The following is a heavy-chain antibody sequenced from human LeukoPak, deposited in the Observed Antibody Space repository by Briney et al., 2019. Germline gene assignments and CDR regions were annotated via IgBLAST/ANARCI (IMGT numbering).Heavy chain of an antibody. V-gene: IGHV3-23*01. J-gene: IGHJ4*02. CDR2: ISGSGGST. CDR3: AKSFLAMTTVTSLDY. D-gene: IGHD4-17*01. Sequence: GGSLRLSCAASRFTFSNYAMNWVRQAPGKGLEWVSAISGSGGSTYYADSVKGRFTISRDNSKNTLYLQMNSLRAEDTAVYYCAKSFLAMTTVTSLDYWGQGTLVTVSS. CDR1: RFTFSNYA.